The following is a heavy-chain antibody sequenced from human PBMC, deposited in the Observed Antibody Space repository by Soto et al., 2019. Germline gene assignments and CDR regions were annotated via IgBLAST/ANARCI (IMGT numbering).Heavy chain of an antibody. D-gene: IGHD3-22*01. CDR3: AKPFQRSGYHYDIWYFDL. CDR2: ISHDGSTK. V-gene: IGHV3-30*18. J-gene: IGHJ2*01. Sequence: QVQLVESGGGVVQPGRSLRLSCAASGFTFSSYGMHWVRQAPGKGLEWVAVISHDGSTKYYADSVKGRFTISRDNSKDTLYLQIDSLRAEDTAVYYCAKPFQRSGYHYDIWYFDLWGRGTLVTVSS. CDR1: GFTFSSYG.